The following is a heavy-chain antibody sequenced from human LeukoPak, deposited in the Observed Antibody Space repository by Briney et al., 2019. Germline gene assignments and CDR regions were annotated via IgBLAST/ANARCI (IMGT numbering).Heavy chain of an antibody. CDR3: ARVKVYYGSLDAFDI. V-gene: IGHV1-69*01. CDR1: GGTFSSYA. CDR2: IIPVFGTS. J-gene: IGHJ3*02. Sequence: SVKVSCKASGGTFSSYAISWVRQAPGQGLEWMRGIIPVFGTSNYAQRFPGRVTITADESTSTAYMELSSLRSEDTAVYYCARVKVYYGSLDAFDIWGQGTMVTVSS. D-gene: IGHD3-10*01.